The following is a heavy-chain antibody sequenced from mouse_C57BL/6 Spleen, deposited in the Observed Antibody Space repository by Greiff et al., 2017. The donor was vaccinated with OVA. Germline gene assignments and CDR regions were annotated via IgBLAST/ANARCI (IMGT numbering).Heavy chain of an antibody. CDR1: GFTFSSYA. D-gene: IGHD4-1*01. CDR2: ISDGGSYT. V-gene: IGHV5-4*01. CDR3: ARDEGTGSWFAY. Sequence: VQLKESGGGLVKPGGSLKLSCAASGFTFSSYAMSWVRQTPEKRLEWVATISDGGSYTYYPDNVKGRFTISRDNAKNNLYLQMRHLKSEDTAMYDCARDEGTGSWFAYWGQGTLVTVSA. J-gene: IGHJ3*01.